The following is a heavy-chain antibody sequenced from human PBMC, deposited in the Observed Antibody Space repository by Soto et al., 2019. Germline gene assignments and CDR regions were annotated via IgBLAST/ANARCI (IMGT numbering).Heavy chain of an antibody. J-gene: IGHJ4*02. Sequence: QVQLMQSEAEVKKPGASVKVSCKASGDTFTDYYIHWVRQAPGQGLEWMGTVNPSGGHTTYAQHFLGRVTMTRDTSTSTLYMELTSLTSEDTAVYYCARGGHVVVVTAALDYWGQGTLVTVCS. CDR3: ARGGHVVVVTAALDY. CDR2: VNPSGGHT. CDR1: GDTFTDYY. V-gene: IGHV1-46*01. D-gene: IGHD2-21*02.